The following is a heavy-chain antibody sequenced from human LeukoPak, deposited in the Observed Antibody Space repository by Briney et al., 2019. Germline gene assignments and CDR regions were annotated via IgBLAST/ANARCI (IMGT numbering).Heavy chain of an antibody. CDR2: ISSSSSTI. CDR1: GLPIADFA. V-gene: IGHV3-48*02. Sequence: PGGSLRLSCVASGLPIADFAMHWVRQAPGKGLEWVSYISSSSSTIYYADSVKGRFTISRDNAKNSLYLQMNSLRDEDTAIYYCARDKSFYNWLDPWGQGTLVSVSS. D-gene: IGHD1-26*01. CDR3: ARDKSFYNWLDP. J-gene: IGHJ5*02.